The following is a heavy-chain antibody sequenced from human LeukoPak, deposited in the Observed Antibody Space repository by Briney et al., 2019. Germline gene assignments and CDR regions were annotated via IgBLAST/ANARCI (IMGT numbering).Heavy chain of an antibody. CDR2: IHYGGST. CDR3: AGQTYGDYSANWFDP. J-gene: IGHJ5*02. D-gene: IGHD4-17*01. Sequence: SETLSLTCTVSGVSISSNSYYWAWIRQSPGKRLEWMGSIHYGGSTYENPSLKSRVTISVDTSKNQFSLNLIYVTAADTAVYYCAGQTYGDYSANWFDPWGQGTLVTVSA. V-gene: IGHV4-39*01. CDR1: GVSISSNSYY.